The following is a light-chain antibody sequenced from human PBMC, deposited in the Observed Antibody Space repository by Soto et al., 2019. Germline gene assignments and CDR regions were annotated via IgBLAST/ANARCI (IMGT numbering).Light chain of an antibody. CDR2: GAS. J-gene: IGKJ5*01. Sequence: EIVLTQSPGILSLSPGERASLSFGASQSISSSFLAWYQQKPGQAPSLLIYGASSRATGIPDRFSGTGSETDFTLTISRLEPEDFAVYYCQQYDNSPITFGQGTRLEI. V-gene: IGKV3-20*01. CDR3: QQYDNSPIT. CDR1: QSISSSF.